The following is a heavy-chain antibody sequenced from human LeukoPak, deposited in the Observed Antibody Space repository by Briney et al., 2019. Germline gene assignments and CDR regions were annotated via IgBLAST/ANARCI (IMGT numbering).Heavy chain of an antibody. Sequence: ASVKVSCKASGYTXTDYYFHWVRQAPGQGLEWMGWINPNSGGTKYAQKFQGRVTMARDTSITTASMELSYLISDDTAVYFCARGRPLRYFDWLLPLDYWGQGTLVTVSS. D-gene: IGHD3-9*01. CDR2: INPNSGGT. V-gene: IGHV1-2*02. CDR3: ARGRPLRYFDWLLPLDY. CDR1: GYTXTDYY. J-gene: IGHJ4*02.